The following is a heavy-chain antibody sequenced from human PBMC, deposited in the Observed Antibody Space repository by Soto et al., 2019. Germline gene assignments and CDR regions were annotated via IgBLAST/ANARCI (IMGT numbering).Heavy chain of an antibody. J-gene: IGHJ4*02. D-gene: IGHD3-22*01. CDR2: INHSGST. CDR1: GGSFSGYY. CDR3: ARDYYDSSGRPTIDY. Sequence: SSETLSLTCAVYGGSFSGYYWSWIRQPPGKGLEWIGEINHSGSTNYNPSLKSRVTISVDTSKNQFSLKLSSVTAADTAVYYSARDYYDSSGRPTIDYWGQGTLVTVSS. V-gene: IGHV4-34*01.